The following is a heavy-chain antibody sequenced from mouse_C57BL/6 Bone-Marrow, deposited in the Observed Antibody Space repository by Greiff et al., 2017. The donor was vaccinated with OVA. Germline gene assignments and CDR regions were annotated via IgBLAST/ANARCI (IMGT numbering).Heavy chain of an antibody. CDR3: ARKGLRTYWYFDV. CDR1: GYTFTSYG. J-gene: IGHJ1*03. V-gene: IGHV1-81*01. CDR2: IYPRSGNT. Sequence: LQESGAELARPGASVKLSCKASGYTFTSYGISWVKQRTGQGLEWIGEIYPRSGNTYYNEKFKGKATLTADKSSSTAYMELRSLTSEDSAVYFCARKGLRTYWYFDVWGTGTTVTVSS. D-gene: IGHD1-1*01.